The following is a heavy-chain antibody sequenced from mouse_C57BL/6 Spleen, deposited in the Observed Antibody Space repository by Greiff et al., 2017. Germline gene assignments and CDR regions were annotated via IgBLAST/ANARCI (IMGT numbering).Heavy chain of an antibody. Sequence: EVKLVESGGDLVKPGGSLKLSCAASGFTFSSYGMSWVRQTPDKRLEWVATISSGGSYTYYPDSVKGRFTISRDNAKNTLYLQMSSLKSEDTAMYYCARGERLRVYFDYWGQGTTLTVSS. CDR3: ARGERLRVYFDY. CDR2: ISSGGSYT. CDR1: GFTFSSYG. J-gene: IGHJ2*01. D-gene: IGHD2-4*01. V-gene: IGHV5-6*01.